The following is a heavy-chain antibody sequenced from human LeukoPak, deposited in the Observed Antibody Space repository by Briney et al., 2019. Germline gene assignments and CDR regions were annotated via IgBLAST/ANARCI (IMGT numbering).Heavy chain of an antibody. CDR2: INAGNGNT. CDR3: ARDLGSSGWYKDYYGMDV. CDR1: GYTFTSYA. J-gene: IGHJ6*02. D-gene: IGHD6-19*01. V-gene: IGHV1-3*01. Sequence: ASVKVSCKASGYTFTSYAMHWVRQAPGQRLEWMGWINAGNGNTKYSRKFQGRVTITRDTSASTAYMELSSLRSEDTAVYYCARDLGSSGWYKDYYGMDVWGQGTTVTVSS.